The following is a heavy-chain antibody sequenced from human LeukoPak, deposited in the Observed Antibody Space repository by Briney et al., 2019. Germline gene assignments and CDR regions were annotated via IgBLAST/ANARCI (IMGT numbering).Heavy chain of an antibody. Sequence: GGSLRLSCAASGFTFSSYEMNWVRQAPGKELEWVSYISSSGSTIYYADSVKGRFTISRDNAKNSLYLQMNSLRAEDTAVYYCARVVSGYFDYWGQGTLVTVSS. J-gene: IGHJ4*02. D-gene: IGHD1-26*01. CDR1: GFTFSSYE. CDR3: ARVVSGYFDY. V-gene: IGHV3-48*03. CDR2: ISSSGSTI.